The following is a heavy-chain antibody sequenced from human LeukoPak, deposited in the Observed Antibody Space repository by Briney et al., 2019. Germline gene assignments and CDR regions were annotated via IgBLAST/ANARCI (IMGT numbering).Heavy chain of an antibody. Sequence: ASVKVSCKASGYTFTGYYMHWVRQAPGEGLEWMGWINPNSGGTNYAQKFQGWVTMTRDTSISTAYMELSRLRSDDTAVYYCARGGYISSWWRGGEGFDYWGQGTLVTVSS. CDR3: ARGGYISSWWRGGEGFDY. CDR1: GYTFTGYY. CDR2: INPNSGGT. V-gene: IGHV1-2*04. D-gene: IGHD6-13*01. J-gene: IGHJ4*02.